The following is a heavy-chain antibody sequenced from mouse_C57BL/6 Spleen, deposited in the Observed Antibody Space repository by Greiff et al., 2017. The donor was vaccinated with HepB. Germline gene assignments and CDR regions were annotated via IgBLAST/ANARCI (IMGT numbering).Heavy chain of an antibody. CDR1: GFTFTDYY. CDR2: IRNKANGYTT. D-gene: IGHD2-1*01. J-gene: IGHJ4*01. V-gene: IGHV7-3*01. Sequence: EVKVEESGGGLVQPGGSLILSCAASGFTFTDYYMSWVRQPPGKALEWLGFIRNKANGYTTEYSASVKGRFTISRDNSQSILYLQMNALRAEDSATYYCARSSNYYAMDYWGQGTSVTVSS. CDR3: ARSSNYYAMDY.